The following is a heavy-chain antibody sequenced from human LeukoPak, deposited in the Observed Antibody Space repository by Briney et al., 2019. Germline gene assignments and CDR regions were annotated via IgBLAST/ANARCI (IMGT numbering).Heavy chain of an antibody. J-gene: IGHJ4*02. D-gene: IGHD2-2*01. CDR2: IYYSGST. CDR3: ARQRTEFYQLLFSDY. CDR1: GGSTSSSTYY. Sequence: PSETLSLTCIVSGGSTSSSTYYWGWIRQPPGKGLEWIGSIYYSGSTYYNPSLESRVTISVDMSKNQFSLKLSSVPAADTALYYCARQRTEFYQLLFSDYWGQGSLVTVSS. V-gene: IGHV4-39*01.